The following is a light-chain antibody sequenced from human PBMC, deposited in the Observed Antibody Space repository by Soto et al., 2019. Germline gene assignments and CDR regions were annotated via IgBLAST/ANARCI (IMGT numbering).Light chain of an antibody. CDR1: SSDVGAYNY. Sequence: QSALTQPASGSGSPGQSITLSCTGTSSDVGAYNYVSWFHQHPGKAPKLMISDVSNRASGVSNRFSVSKSGNTASLTISGLKAEDEADYYCTSYTRSSTYVFGTGTKLTVL. CDR3: TSYTRSSTYV. V-gene: IGLV2-14*01. J-gene: IGLJ1*01. CDR2: DVS.